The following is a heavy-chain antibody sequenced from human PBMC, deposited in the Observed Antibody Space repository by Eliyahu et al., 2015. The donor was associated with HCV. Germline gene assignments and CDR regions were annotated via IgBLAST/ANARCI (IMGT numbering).Heavy chain of an antibody. CDR1: GFPFSSYG. CDR2: IWYDGSNK. CDR3: ARDGVVLMVYAPAYYYYYMDV. Sequence: QVQLVESGGGVVQPGRSLRLSCAASGFPFSSYGXHWVRQAPGKGLEWVAVIWYDGSNKYYADSVKGRFTISRDNSKNTLYLQMNSLRAEDTAVYYCARDGVVLMVYAPAYYYYYMDVWGKGTTVTVSS. D-gene: IGHD2-8*01. J-gene: IGHJ6*03. V-gene: IGHV3-33*01.